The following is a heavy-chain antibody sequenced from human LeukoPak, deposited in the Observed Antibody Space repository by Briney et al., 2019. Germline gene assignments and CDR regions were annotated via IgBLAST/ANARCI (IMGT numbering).Heavy chain of an antibody. J-gene: IGHJ6*02. CDR2: INYSGST. CDR1: GGSISGGGHY. D-gene: IGHD3-3*01. V-gene: IGHV4-31*03. Sequence: SETLSLTGTVSGGSISGGGHYWSWIRQRPGKGLEWIGYINYSGSTYYNPSLKSRVSISLDTSQNHFSVRLSSVTAADTAVYYCARDEAIFGAGYYYGMGVWGQGTTVTVSS. CDR3: ARDEAIFGAGYYYGMGV.